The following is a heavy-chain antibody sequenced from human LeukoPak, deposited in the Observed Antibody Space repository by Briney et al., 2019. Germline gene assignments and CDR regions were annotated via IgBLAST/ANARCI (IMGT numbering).Heavy chain of an antibody. J-gene: IGHJ1*01. CDR3: ARGGIAAAALVVQH. CDR1: GYTFTGYN. V-gene: IGHV1-2*02. CDR2: INPNSGGT. Sequence: GASVKVSFKASGYTFTGYNVHWVRQAPGQGLEWMGWINPNSGGTNYAQKFQGRVTMTRDTSISTAYMELSRLRSDDTAVYYCARGGIAAAALVVQHWGQGTLVTVSS. D-gene: IGHD6-13*01.